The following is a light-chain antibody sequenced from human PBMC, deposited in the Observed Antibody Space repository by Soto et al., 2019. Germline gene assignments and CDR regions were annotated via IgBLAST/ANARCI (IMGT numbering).Light chain of an antibody. CDR3: SSYTSSSTRV. Sequence: QSVLTQPASVSGSPGQAITSSCTGTSGDVGAYNSVSWYQQHPGKAPKLMIYEVSNRPSGVSNRFSGSKSGNTASLTISGLQAEDEADYYCSSYTSSSTRVFGSGTKVTVL. CDR1: SGDVGAYNS. V-gene: IGLV2-14*01. CDR2: EVS. J-gene: IGLJ1*01.